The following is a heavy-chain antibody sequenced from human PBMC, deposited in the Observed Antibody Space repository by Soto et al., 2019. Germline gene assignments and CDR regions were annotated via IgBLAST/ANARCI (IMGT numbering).Heavy chain of an antibody. D-gene: IGHD3-22*01. Sequence: PLQLQRLTCTVSGGSIRGGGCYWSWIRQHPGKGLEWIGYIYYSGSTYYNPSLKSRVTISVDTSKNQFSLKLSSVTAADTAVYYCARDSTLLNYYDSSGYYYYVPGMDYYYYGMAVWGQGSTVTVSS. J-gene: IGHJ6*02. CDR1: GGSIRGGGCY. CDR3: ARDSTLLNYYDSSGYYYYVPGMDYYYYGMAV. V-gene: IGHV4-31*03. CDR2: IYYSGST.